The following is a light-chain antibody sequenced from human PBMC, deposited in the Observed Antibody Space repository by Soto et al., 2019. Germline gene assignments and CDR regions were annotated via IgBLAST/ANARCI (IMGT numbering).Light chain of an antibody. Sequence: QSALTQPASMSGSPGQSITISCTGTSSDVGSYYTVSWFQQHPGKAPKLIIYEVNKRPSGVSDRFSGSKSGNTASLTISGLQAADEAEYCCCSYAGDTTFFVFGTGTKLTVL. V-gene: IGLV2-23*02. J-gene: IGLJ1*01. CDR1: SSDVGSYYT. CDR3: CSYAGDTTFFV. CDR2: EVN.